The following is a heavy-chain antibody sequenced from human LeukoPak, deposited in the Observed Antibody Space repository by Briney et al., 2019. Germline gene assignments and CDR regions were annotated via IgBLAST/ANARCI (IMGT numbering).Heavy chain of an antibody. CDR3: ARDSGSYLSWFDP. J-gene: IGHJ5*02. V-gene: IGHV6-1*01. D-gene: IGHD1-26*01. CDR1: GDSVSSNSAA. Sequence: SQTLSLTCAISGDSVSSNSAAWNWISQSPSRGLEWLGRTYYRSKWYNDYAVSVKSRITINPDTSKNQFSLQLNSVTPEDTAVYYCARDSGSYLSWFDPWGQGTLVTVSS. CDR2: TYYRSKWYN.